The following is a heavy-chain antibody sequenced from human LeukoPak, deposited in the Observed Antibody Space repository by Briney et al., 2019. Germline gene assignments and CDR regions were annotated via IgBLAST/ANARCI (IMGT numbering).Heavy chain of an antibody. D-gene: IGHD5-18*01. Sequence: GGSLRLSCAASGFTFSSYGMHWVRQAPGKGLEWVAVIWYDGSNKYYADSVKGRFTISRDNSKNTLYLQMNSLRAEDTAVYYCAKESEIQLWLMAYWGQGTLVTVSS. CDR1: GFTFSSYG. V-gene: IGHV3-33*06. CDR3: AKESEIQLWLMAY. CDR2: IWYDGSNK. J-gene: IGHJ4*02.